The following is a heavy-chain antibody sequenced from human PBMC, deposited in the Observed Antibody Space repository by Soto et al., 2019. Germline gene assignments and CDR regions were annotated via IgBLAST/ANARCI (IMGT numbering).Heavy chain of an antibody. D-gene: IGHD3-16*02. J-gene: IGHJ4*02. CDR1: GFTFSSYW. CDR2: INSDGSIT. Sequence: EVQLVESGGGLVQPGGSLRLSCAASGFTFSSYWMHWVRQVPEKGLVWVSRINSDGSITNYADAVKGRFTISRDNVKNKLYLQMNSLRAEDTAVYYCVRYPRSVGASYRPDYWGQGTLVTVSS. CDR3: VRYPRSVGASYRPDY. V-gene: IGHV3-74*01.